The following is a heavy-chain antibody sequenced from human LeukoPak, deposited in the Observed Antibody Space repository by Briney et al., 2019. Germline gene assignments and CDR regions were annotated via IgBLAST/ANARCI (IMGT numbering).Heavy chain of an antibody. CDR3: ARTGYIPTYIVVVVEGGFDY. CDR1: GVSISSSYSY. Sequence: WETLSLTCTVSGVSISSSYSYWGWIRQPPGMGLEWIGSIYYTGNTYYNASLKSQVSISIDTSKNQFSLKLTSVTAADTAVYYCARTGYIPTYIVVVVEGGFDYWGQGTLVTVSS. V-gene: IGHV4-39*01. CDR2: IYYTGNT. J-gene: IGHJ4*02. D-gene: IGHD2-15*01.